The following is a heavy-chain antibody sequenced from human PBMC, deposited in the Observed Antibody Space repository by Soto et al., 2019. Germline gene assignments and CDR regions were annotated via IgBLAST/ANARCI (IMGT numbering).Heavy chain of an antibody. V-gene: IGHV1-69*02. CDR2: IIPILGIA. J-gene: IGHJ4*02. D-gene: IGHD6-13*01. CDR1: GGTFSSYT. CDR3: ASDDSSSWYHFDY. Sequence: QVQLVQSGAEVKKPGSSVKVSCKASGGTFSSYTISWVRQAPGQGLEWMGRIIPILGIANYAQKFQGRVTXPXDXXTSTAYMELSSLRSEDTAVYYCASDDSSSWYHFDYWGQGTLVTVSS.